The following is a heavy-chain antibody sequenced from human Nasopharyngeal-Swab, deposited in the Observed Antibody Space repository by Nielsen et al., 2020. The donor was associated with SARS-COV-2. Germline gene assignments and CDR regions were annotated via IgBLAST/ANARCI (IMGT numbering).Heavy chain of an antibody. CDR1: GYTFSSYA. D-gene: IGHD2-15*01. CDR2: INAGNGNT. Sequence: ASVQVSCKASGYTFSSYAMHWVRQAPGQRLEWMGWINAGNGNTKYSQKFQGRVTITRDTSASTAYMELSSLRSEDTAVYYCARDGTIYCSGGSCYYFDYWGQGTLVTVSS. CDR3: ARDGTIYCSGGSCYYFDY. J-gene: IGHJ4*02. V-gene: IGHV1-3*01.